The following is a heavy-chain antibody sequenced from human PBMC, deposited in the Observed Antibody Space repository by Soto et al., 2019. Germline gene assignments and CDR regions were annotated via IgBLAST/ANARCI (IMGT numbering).Heavy chain of an antibody. J-gene: IGHJ6*02. D-gene: IGHD1-26*01. Sequence: EVQLVESGGGLVKPGGSLRLSCAASGFTFSSYSMNWVRQAPGKGLEWVSSISSSSSYIYYADSVKGRFTISRDNSKNSRYQQMTSLRAEDTAVYYCERDMLILGTNTHYYYGMDVWGQGTTVTVSS. V-gene: IGHV3-21*04. CDR1: GFTFSSYS. CDR2: ISSSSSYI. CDR3: ERDMLILGTNTHYYYGMDV.